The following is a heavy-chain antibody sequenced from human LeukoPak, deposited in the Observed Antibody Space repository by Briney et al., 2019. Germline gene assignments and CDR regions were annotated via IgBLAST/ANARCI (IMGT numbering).Heavy chain of an antibody. CDR3: ARARGDYYYGMDV. V-gene: IGHV4-59*01. CDR1: GGSISSYY. D-gene: IGHD3-10*01. J-gene: IGHJ6*02. Sequence: SETLSLTCTVSGGSISSYYWSWIRQPPGKGLEWIGYIYYSGSTNYNPSLKSRVTISVDTSKNQFSLKLSSVTAADTAVYYCARARGDYYYGMDVWGQGTTVTVSS. CDR2: IYYSGST.